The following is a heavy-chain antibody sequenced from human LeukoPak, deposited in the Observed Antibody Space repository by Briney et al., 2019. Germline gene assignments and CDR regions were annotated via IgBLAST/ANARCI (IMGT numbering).Heavy chain of an antibody. Sequence: GGSLRLSCAASGFTFRSFAMSWVRQAPGKGLEWVSAISGSGGSTYYADSVKGRFTISRDNSKNTLYLQMNSLRAEDTAVYYCAKDRSSDPTGYFDYWGQGTLVTVSS. D-gene: IGHD2-21*02. CDR3: AKDRSSDPTGYFDY. CDR1: GFTFRSFA. V-gene: IGHV3-23*01. CDR2: ISGSGGST. J-gene: IGHJ4*02.